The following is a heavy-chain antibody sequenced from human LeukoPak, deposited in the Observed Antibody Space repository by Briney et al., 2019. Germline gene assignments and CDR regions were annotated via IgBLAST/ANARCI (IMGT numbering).Heavy chain of an antibody. D-gene: IGHD1-26*01. Sequence: GGSLRLSCAASGFTFSSYGMQWVRQARGKGGEGVADISYEGSNKYYADSVKGRFTISRDNSKNTLYLQMNSLRAEDTAVYYCAKGDGLGYFDYWGQGTLVTVSS. CDR1: GFTFSSYG. CDR2: ISYEGSNK. V-gene: IGHV3-30*18. CDR3: AKGDGLGYFDY. J-gene: IGHJ4*02.